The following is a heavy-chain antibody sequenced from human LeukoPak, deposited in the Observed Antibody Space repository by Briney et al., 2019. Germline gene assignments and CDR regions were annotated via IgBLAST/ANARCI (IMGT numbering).Heavy chain of an antibody. V-gene: IGHV3-23*01. CDR3: ANNIAAAGYNWFDP. Sequence: GGSLRLSCAASGFTFSSYAMSWVRQAPGKGLEWVSAISGSGGSTYYADSVKGRFTISRDNSKNTLYLQMNSLRAEDTAVYYCANNIAAAGYNWFDPWGQGTLVTVSS. CDR1: GFTFSSYA. D-gene: IGHD6-13*01. J-gene: IGHJ5*02. CDR2: ISGSGGST.